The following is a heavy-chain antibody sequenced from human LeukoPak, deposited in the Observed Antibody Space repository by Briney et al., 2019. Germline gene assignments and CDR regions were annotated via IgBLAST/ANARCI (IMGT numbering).Heavy chain of an antibody. V-gene: IGHV4-4*02. Sequence: PSGTLSLTCAVSGGSISSSNWWTWVRPPPGKGLEWIGEIYHSGSTNYNPSLKSRVTISVDKSKNQFSLKLTSVTAADTAVYNCARANDYGDPLPRYMDVWGKGTTVTVSS. D-gene: IGHD4-17*01. CDR3: ARANDYGDPLPRYMDV. J-gene: IGHJ6*03. CDR2: IYHSGST. CDR1: GGSISSSNW.